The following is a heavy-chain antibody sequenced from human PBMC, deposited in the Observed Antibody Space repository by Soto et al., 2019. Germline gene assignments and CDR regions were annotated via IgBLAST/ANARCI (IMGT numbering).Heavy chain of an antibody. J-gene: IGHJ4*02. V-gene: IGHV4-34*01. Sequence: QVQLQQWGAGLVKPSETLSLSCAVYGQSFSGHSWAWIRQPPGKGLEWIGEINESGSTYYNPSLKSRVNISTDTSTNQFSLKLSSVSAAATAAYFCARGSGIVALPGELEDVKYDYWGQGTLVNVSS. D-gene: IGHD1-1*01. CDR3: ARGSGIVALPGELEDVKYDY. CDR1: GQSFSGHS. CDR2: INESGST.